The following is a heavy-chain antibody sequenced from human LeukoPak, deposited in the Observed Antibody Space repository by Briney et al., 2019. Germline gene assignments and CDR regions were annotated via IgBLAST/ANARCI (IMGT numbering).Heavy chain of an antibody. Sequence: TGGSLRLSCAASGFTFSSFSMNWVRQAPGKGLEWVSYISSSSSTIYYADSVKGRFTISRDNAKNSLYLQMNSLRAEDTAVYYCAKGDCSSTSCYPMDVWGKGTTVTVSS. CDR1: GFTFSSFS. D-gene: IGHD2-2*01. J-gene: IGHJ6*03. CDR3: AKGDCSSTSCYPMDV. CDR2: ISSSSSTI. V-gene: IGHV3-48*01.